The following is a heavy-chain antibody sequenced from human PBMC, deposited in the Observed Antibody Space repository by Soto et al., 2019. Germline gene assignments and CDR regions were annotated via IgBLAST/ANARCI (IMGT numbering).Heavy chain of an antibody. CDR2: ILDDGSNK. Sequence: GGSLRLSCAASGFTFSRYGMHWVRQAPGKGLEWVALILDDGSNKYNAESVKGRFTISRDNSKNTLYLQMNSLRNEDTAVYYCTRDQDGMNVWGQGTTVTVSS. V-gene: IGHV3-30-3*01. CDR3: TRDQDGMNV. J-gene: IGHJ6*02. CDR1: GFTFSRYG.